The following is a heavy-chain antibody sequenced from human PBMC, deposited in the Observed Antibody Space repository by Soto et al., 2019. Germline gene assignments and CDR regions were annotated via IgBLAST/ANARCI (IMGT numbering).Heavy chain of an antibody. V-gene: IGHV4-34*01. Sequence: SETLSLTCAVYGGSFSGYYWSWIRQPPGKGLEWIGEINHSGSTNYNPSLKSRVTISVDTSKNQFSLKLSSVTAADTAVYYCARGRPSAVAALTTVTTAFDYWGQGTLVTVSS. J-gene: IGHJ4*02. CDR1: GGSFSGYY. CDR2: INHSGST. CDR3: ARGRPSAVAALTTVTTAFDY. D-gene: IGHD4-17*01.